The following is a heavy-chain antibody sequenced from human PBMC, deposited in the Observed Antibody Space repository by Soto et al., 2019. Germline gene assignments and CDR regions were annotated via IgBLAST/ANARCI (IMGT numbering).Heavy chain of an antibody. CDR1: GYTFTGYY. V-gene: IGHV1-2*04. CDR3: ARSSSSSSVDY. CDR2: INPNSGGT. Sequence: ASVKVSCKASGYTFTGYYMHWVRQAPGQGLEWMGWINPNSGGTNYAQTFQGWVTMTRDTSISTAYMELSRLRSDDTAVYYCARSSSSSSVDYWGQGTLVTVSS. J-gene: IGHJ4*02. D-gene: IGHD6-6*01.